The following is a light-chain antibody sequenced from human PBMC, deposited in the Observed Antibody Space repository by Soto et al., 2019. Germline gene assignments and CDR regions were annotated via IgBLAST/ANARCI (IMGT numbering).Light chain of an antibody. CDR2: EVS. CDR3: SSYTSGSSHYV. Sequence: QSVLTQPPSASGSPGQSVTISCTGTSSDVGAYNYVSWYQQRPGKVPKLIIYEVSKRPSGVPDRFSGSKSGNTASLTVSGLQAEDEADYHCSSYTSGSSHYVFGTGTKVTAL. J-gene: IGLJ1*01. CDR1: SSDVGAYNY. V-gene: IGLV2-8*01.